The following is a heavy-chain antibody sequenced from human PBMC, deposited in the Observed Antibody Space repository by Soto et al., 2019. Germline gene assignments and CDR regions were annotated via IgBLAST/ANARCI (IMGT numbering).Heavy chain of an antibody. Sequence: QVQLQESGPGLVKPSQTLSLTCTVSGGSISSGGYYWSWIRQHPGKGLEWIGYIYYSGSTYYNPSLKSRVTISVDTSKNQFSLKLSSVTAADTAVYYCARMEDIVVVPAASGGWFDPWGQGTLVTVSS. D-gene: IGHD2-2*01. V-gene: IGHV4-31*03. CDR3: ARMEDIVVVPAASGGWFDP. CDR2: IYYSGST. J-gene: IGHJ5*02. CDR1: GGSISSGGYY.